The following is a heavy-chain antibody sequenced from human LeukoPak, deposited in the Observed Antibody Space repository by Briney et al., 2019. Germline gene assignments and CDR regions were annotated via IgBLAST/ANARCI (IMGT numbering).Heavy chain of an antibody. Sequence: PGGSLRLSCAASGFTFSPYAMNWVRQAPGKGLEWVSTVSGSDGSTYYADSVKGWFTISRDNSKNTLYLQMNSLRAEDTAVYYCAKLAVAGPDYWGQGTLVTVSS. CDR1: GFTFSPYA. D-gene: IGHD6-19*01. J-gene: IGHJ4*02. CDR2: VSGSDGST. V-gene: IGHV3-23*01. CDR3: AKLAVAGPDY.